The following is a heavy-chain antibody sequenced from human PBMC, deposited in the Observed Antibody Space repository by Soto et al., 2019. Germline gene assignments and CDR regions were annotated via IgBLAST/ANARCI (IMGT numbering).Heavy chain of an antibody. CDR2: ITETGADT. V-gene: IGHV3-23*01. J-gene: IGHJ6*02. CDR1: GFTFGKFV. Sequence: EVQLLESVGGLIQPGGSLRLSCAASGFTFGKFVMRWVRQTPGKGLEWVSTITETGADTYYTDSVKGRFTISRDNSKNTLYLQMTTLRAEDTALYYCTKASSDRNHMEVWGPGTTVTVSS. CDR3: TKASSDRNHMEV.